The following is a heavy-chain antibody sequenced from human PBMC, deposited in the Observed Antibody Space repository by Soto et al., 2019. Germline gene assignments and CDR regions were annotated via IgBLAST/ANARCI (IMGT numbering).Heavy chain of an antibody. D-gene: IGHD3-22*01. CDR3: IRALDSSGYNCTPY. J-gene: IGHJ1*01. CDR1: GFTFADYV. Sequence: GGSLRLSSTDSGFTFADYVMSWVRQAPGRGLEWLGLIRSKPHGGTSESSASVSARFTISKDDPKSIAYLQVSRLKTVDTAVSYCIRALDSSGYNCTPYWGQGSRVTVSS. CDR2: IRSKPHGGTS. V-gene: IGHV3-49*04.